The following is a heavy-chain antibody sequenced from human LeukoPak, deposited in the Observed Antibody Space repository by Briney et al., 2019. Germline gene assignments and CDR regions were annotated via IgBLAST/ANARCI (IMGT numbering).Heavy chain of an antibody. CDR1: GDSVSSGNYY. D-gene: IGHD5-12*01. CDR2: MSPSGTT. J-gene: IGHJ3*01. V-gene: IGHV4-61*01. CDR3: ARSRGYSGYAYDAFDL. Sequence: SETLSLTCTVSGDSVSSGNYYLSWIRQPPGKGLDWITYMSPSGTTKYNPSLKSRVTTSVDTSRTQFSLRLSSVTAADTAVYYCARSRGYSGYAYDAFDLWGQGTMVTVSS.